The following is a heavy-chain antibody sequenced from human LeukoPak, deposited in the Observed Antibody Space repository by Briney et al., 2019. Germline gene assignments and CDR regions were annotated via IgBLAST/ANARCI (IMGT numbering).Heavy chain of an antibody. CDR3: ARDCSGGSCYLEDWFDP. D-gene: IGHD2-15*01. Sequence: SETLSLTCTVSGGSISSGDYYWSWIRQPPGKGLEWIGYIYYSGSTYYNPSLKSRVTISVDTSKNQFSLKLSSVTAADTAVYYCARDCSGGSCYLEDWFDPWGQGTLVTVSS. V-gene: IGHV4-30-4*01. J-gene: IGHJ5*02. CDR1: GGSISSGDYY. CDR2: IYYSGST.